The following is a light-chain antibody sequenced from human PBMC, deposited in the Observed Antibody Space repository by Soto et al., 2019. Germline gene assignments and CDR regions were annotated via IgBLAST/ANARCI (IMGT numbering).Light chain of an antibody. CDR3: QHSYSTPT. J-gene: IGKJ3*01. CDR1: QSISSY. V-gene: IGKV1-39*01. CDR2: AAS. Sequence: DIQMTQSPSSLSASVGDRVTITCRASQSISSYLNWYQQKPGKAPKLLIYAASILQSGVPSRFSGSGSGTDFTLTISSLQPEDFATYYCQHSYSTPTFGPGTKVDIK.